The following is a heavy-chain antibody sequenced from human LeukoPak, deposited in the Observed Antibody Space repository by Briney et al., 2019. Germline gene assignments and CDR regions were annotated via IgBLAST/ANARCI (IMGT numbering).Heavy chain of an antibody. J-gene: IGHJ4*02. D-gene: IGHD2-15*01. CDR2: IKGKTDGGTT. CDR1: GFTFSNAW. Sequence: GGSLRLSCAASGFTFSNAWMSWVRQAPGKGLEWVGRIKGKTDGGTTDYAAPVKGRFTISRDDSKNTLYLQMNSLKTEDTAVYYCTTAQSLGYCGGSGYTGDYWGQGTLVTVSS. V-gene: IGHV3-15*01. CDR3: TTAQSLGYCGGSGYTGDY.